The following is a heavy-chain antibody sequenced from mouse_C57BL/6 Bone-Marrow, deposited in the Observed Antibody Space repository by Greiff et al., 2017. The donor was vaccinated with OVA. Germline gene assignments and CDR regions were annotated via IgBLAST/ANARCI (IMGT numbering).Heavy chain of an antibody. Sequence: VQLQQSGAELARPGASVKMSCKASGYTFTSYTMHWVKQRPGQGLEWIGYINPSSGYTKYNQKFKDKATLTADKSSSTAYMQLSSLTSEDSAVYYCAREGAGNFDDWGQGTTLTVSS. V-gene: IGHV1-4*01. CDR3: AREGAGNFDD. CDR2: INPSSGYT. D-gene: IGHD3-3*01. J-gene: IGHJ2*01. CDR1: GYTFTSYT.